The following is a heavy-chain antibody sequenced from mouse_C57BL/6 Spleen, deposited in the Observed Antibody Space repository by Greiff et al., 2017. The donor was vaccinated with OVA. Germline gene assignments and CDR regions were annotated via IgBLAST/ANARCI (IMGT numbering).Heavy chain of an antibody. Sequence: VQLQQSGPELVKPGASVKISCKASGYSFTDYNMNWVKQSPGKSLEWIGVINPNYGTTSYNQKFKGKATLTVDQSSSTAYMQLNSLTSEESAVDYCARGQLRLLYYFDYWGQGTTLTVSS. CDR2: INPNYGTT. V-gene: IGHV1-39*01. CDR1: GYSFTDYN. CDR3: ARGQLRLLYYFDY. D-gene: IGHD3-2*02. J-gene: IGHJ2*01.